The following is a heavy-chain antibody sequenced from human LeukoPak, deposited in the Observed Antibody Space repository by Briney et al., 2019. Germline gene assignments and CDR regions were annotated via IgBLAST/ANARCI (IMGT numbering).Heavy chain of an antibody. V-gene: IGHV4-34*01. CDR1: GVSFSGYY. J-gene: IGHJ4*02. CDR2: INHSGST. CDR3: ARVDTMVRGVIISLYYFDY. D-gene: IGHD3-10*01. Sequence: SETLSLTCAVYGVSFSGYYWSWIRQPPGKGLEWIGEINHSGSTNYNPSLKSRVTISVDTSKNQFSLKLSSVTDAETAVYYCARVDTMVRGVIISLYYFDYWGEGTLVTVSS.